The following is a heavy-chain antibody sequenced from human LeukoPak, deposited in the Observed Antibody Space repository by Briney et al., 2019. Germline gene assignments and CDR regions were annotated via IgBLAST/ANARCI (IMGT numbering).Heavy chain of an antibody. D-gene: IGHD3-22*01. Sequence: PGGSLRLSCAASGLTFSSYGMHWVRQAPGKGLVWVSRINSDGSSTSYADSVKGRFTISRDNAKNTLYLQMNSLRAEDTAVYYCARDYYDSSGYYYYGSHFDYWGQGTLVTVSS. CDR1: GLTFSSYG. J-gene: IGHJ4*02. CDR3: ARDYYDSSGYYYYGSHFDY. V-gene: IGHV3-74*01. CDR2: INSDGSST.